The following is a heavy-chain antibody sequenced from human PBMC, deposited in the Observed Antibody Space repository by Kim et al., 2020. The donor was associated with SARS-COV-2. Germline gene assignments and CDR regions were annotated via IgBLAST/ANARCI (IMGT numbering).Heavy chain of an antibody. D-gene: IGHD1-26*01. CDR3: AASSGRREY. V-gene: IGHV1-2*02. J-gene: IGHJ4*02. Sequence: GGTNYAQKFQGRVTMTRDTSISTAYMELSRLRSDDTAVYYCAASSGRREYWGQGTLVTVSS. CDR2: GGT.